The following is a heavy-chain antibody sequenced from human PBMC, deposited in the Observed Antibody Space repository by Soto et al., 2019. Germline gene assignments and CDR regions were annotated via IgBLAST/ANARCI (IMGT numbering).Heavy chain of an antibody. V-gene: IGHV3-20*04. D-gene: IGHD1-26*01. J-gene: IGHJ4*02. CDR3: VRGASLNFDY. CDR1: GFTFDDYG. Sequence: PWGSLRLSCAASGFTFDDYGMSWARQAPGKGLEWVSGVNWNGGSTGYADSVKGRFTIPRDNAKNSLYLQMNSLRAEDTAFYYCVRGASLNFDYWGQGTLVTVSS. CDR2: VNWNGGST.